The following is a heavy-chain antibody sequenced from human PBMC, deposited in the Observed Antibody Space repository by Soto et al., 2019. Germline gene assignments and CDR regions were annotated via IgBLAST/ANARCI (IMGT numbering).Heavy chain of an antibody. CDR1: GNIFTSYY. CDR2: FDPSGAGT. CDR3: ARDQTTYFFES. V-gene: IGHV1-46*01. Sequence: QVQLVQSGPEVKKPGASVKISCAASGNIFTSYYIHWVRQAPGQGLQWMGIFDPSGAGTNYAHKFEGRVTMTWDTSTSTVYVELRSLTSDDTAVYYCARDQTTYFFESWGQGTLVIVSS. D-gene: IGHD1-1*01. J-gene: IGHJ4*02.